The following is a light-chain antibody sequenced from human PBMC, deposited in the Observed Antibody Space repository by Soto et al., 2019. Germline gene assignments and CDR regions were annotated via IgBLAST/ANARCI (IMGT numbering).Light chain of an antibody. CDR2: GAS. Sequence: EIMMTQSPATPSVSPGEGATLSCRASQSVRSHIAWYLRTPGQAPRLLIYGASIRETGILARFLGSGAGPECTRTISSLQSEDVPVDSCPQYNNSPRTFCQGTKVDI. V-gene: IGKV3-15*01. CDR3: PQYNNSPRT. CDR1: QSVRSH. J-gene: IGKJ1*01.